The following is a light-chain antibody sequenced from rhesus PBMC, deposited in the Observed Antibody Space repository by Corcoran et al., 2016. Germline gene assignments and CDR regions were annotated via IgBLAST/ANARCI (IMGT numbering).Light chain of an antibody. Sequence: EILLTQSPATLSLSPGERVTLSCRASQSVSSKLAWYAQKPGQSPRLLIYPGSNRATGVPDRFSGSGSGTDVTLTITSLEAEDLGVYYWQQYNNWLTFGGGTRV. CDR1: QSVSSK. CDR2: PGS. CDR3: QQYNNWLT. V-gene: IGKV3-35*01. J-gene: IGKJ4*01.